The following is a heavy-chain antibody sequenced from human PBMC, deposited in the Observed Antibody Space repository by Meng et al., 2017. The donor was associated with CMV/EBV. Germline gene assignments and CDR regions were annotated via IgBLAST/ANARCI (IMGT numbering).Heavy chain of an antibody. CDR2: ISYDGSNK. CDR3: ARDRILVPSAYYGMDV. V-gene: IGHV3-30*04. Sequence: LSLTCAASGFTFSSYAVHWVRQAPGKGLEWVAVISYDGSNKYYADSVKGRFTITRDNSKNTLYLQMNSLRAEDTAVYYCARDRILVPSAYYGMDVWGQGTTVTVSS. J-gene: IGHJ6*02. CDR1: GFTFSSYA. D-gene: IGHD2-2*01.